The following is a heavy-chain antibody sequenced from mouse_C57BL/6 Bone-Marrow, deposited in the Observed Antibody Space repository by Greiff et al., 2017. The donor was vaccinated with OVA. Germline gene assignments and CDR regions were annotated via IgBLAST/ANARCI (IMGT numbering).Heavy chain of an antibody. J-gene: IGHJ2*01. CDR1: GYTFTSYD. CDR2: IYPRDGST. V-gene: IGHV1-85*01. D-gene: IGHD1-1*01. CDR3: ARDPITTVVARDY. Sequence: QVQLQQSGPELVKPGASVKLSCKASGYTFTSYDINWVKQRPGQGLEWIGWIYPRDGSTEYNEKFKGKATLTVDTSSSTAYMELHSLTSEDSAVYFCARDPITTVVARDYWGQGTTLTVSS.